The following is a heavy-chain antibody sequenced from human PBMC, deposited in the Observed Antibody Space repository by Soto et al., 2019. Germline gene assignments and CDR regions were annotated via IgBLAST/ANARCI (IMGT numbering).Heavy chain of an antibody. D-gene: IGHD3-22*01. CDR1: GFTFSDYA. J-gene: IGHJ4*02. V-gene: IGHV3-23*01. Sequence: PGGSLRLSCAASGFTFSDYAMGWVRQAPGKGLEWVSAIGGGGGYTYNADSVKGRFTISRDNSKNTVSLQLNSLKVEDTAVYFCAKGDSGGFPRYFDYRGQGTLVTVSS. CDR2: IGGGGGYT. CDR3: AKGDSGGFPRYFDY.